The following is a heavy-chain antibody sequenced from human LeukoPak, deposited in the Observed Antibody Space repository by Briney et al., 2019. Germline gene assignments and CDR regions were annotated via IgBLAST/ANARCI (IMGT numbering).Heavy chain of an antibody. CDR1: GGTFSSYA. CDR2: IIPIFGTA. Sequence: GASVRVSCKASGGTFSSYAISWVRQAPGQRLEWMGRIIPIFGTANYAQKFQGRVTITTDESTSTAYMELSSLRSEHTAVYYCARGGSSGWNSIDYWGQGTLVTVSS. V-gene: IGHV1-69*05. D-gene: IGHD6-19*01. CDR3: ARGGSSGWNSIDY. J-gene: IGHJ4*02.